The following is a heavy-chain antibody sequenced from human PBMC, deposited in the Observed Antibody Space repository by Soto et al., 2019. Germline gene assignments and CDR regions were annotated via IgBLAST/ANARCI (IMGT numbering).Heavy chain of an antibody. CDR3: ARDVSMVRGVAYYGMDV. Sequence: QVQLQESGPGLVKPSETLSLTCTVSGGSVSSGSYYWSWIRQPPGKVLEWIGYIYYSGSTNYNPSLKSRVTISVDTSKNQFSLKLSSVTAADTAVYYCARDVSMVRGVAYYGMDVWGQGTTVTVSS. CDR2: IYYSGST. V-gene: IGHV4-61*01. J-gene: IGHJ6*02. D-gene: IGHD3-10*01. CDR1: GGSVSSGSYY.